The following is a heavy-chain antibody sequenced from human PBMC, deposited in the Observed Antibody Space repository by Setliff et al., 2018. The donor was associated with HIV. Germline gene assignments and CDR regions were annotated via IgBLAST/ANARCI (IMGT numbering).Heavy chain of an antibody. CDR1: GDSISSYY. J-gene: IGHJ4*02. D-gene: IGHD2-15*01. Sequence: SETLSLTCTVSGDSISSYYWSWIRQPPGKGLEWIGYIYYSGSTNYNPSLKSRVTISVDTSKNQLSLKLSSVTAADTAVYYCARQVENKVLFDSWGQGTLVTVSS. CDR2: IYYSGST. CDR3: ARQVENKVLFDS. V-gene: IGHV4-59*01.